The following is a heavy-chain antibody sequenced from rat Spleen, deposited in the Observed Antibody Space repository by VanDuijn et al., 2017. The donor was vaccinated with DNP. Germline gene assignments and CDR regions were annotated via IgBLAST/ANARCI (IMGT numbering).Heavy chain of an antibody. CDR3: EKDRYYSDYFDY. CDR1: GFTFSSYW. CDR2: INTDGGST. J-gene: IGHJ2*01. Sequence: EVHLVETGGGLVQPGRSLKLSCVASGFTFSSYWMYWIRQAPGKGLEWVASINTDGGSTYYPDSVKGRFTISRDNAENTVYLQMNSLRSEDTATYYGEKDRYYSDYFDYWGEGVMVTVSS. V-gene: IGHV5-58*01. D-gene: IGHD1-1*01.